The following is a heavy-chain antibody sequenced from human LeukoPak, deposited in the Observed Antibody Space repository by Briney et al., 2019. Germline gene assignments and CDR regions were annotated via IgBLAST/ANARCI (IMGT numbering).Heavy chain of an antibody. CDR1: GYTFTSYG. V-gene: IGHV1-18*01. J-gene: IGHJ3*02. D-gene: IGHD3-22*01. CDR2: ISAYNGNT. Sequence: ASVKVSCKASGYTFTSYGISWVRQAPGQGLEWMGWISAYNGNTNYAQKLQGRVTMTTDTSTSTAYMELRSLRSDDTAVYYCASDRMEYHYDSSGYYYVSTAFDIWGQGTMVTVSS. CDR3: ASDRMEYHYDSSGYYYVSTAFDI.